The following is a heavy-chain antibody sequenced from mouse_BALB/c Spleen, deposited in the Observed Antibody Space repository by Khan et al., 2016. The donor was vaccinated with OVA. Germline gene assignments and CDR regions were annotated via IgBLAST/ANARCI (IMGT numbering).Heavy chain of an antibody. CDR1: GFTFSDYY. CDR3: ARGYYGNPLAY. D-gene: IGHD2-1*01. J-gene: IGHJ3*01. CDR2: ISDGSSYT. V-gene: IGHV5-4*02. Sequence: EVELVESGGGLVKPGGSLKLSCAASGFTFSDYYMYWVRQTPEKRLEWVATISDGSSYTYYPDSVKGRFTISRDDAKNSLYLQMSSLLSEDTAMYYCARGYYGNPLAYWGQGTLVTVSA.